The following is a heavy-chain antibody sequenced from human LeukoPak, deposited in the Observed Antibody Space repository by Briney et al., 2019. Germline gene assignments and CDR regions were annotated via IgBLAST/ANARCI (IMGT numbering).Heavy chain of an antibody. CDR1: GGSISNYF. CDR3: ARRPTGDPKFDY. D-gene: IGHD7-27*01. CDR2: IYSSGST. J-gene: IGHJ4*02. Sequence: KPSETLSLTCSVSGGSISNYFWTWIRQPPGKGLEWIGYIYSSGSTYYNPSLKSRVTISVDTSKNRFSLKLSTVTAADTAVYYCARRPTGDPKFDYWGQGILVTVAS. V-gene: IGHV4-59*08.